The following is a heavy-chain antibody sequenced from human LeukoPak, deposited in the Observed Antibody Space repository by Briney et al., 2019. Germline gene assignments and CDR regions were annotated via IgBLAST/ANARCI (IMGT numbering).Heavy chain of an antibody. D-gene: IGHD3-10*01. Sequence: GGSLRLSCAASGFTVSSNYMSWVRQAPGKGLEWVSVIYSGGSTYYADSVKGRFTISRDNSKNTLYLQMNSLRAEDTAVYYCAKDLITMVRGVYFDYWGQGTLVTVSS. CDR3: AKDLITMVRGVYFDY. CDR1: GFTVSSNY. CDR2: IYSGGST. J-gene: IGHJ4*02. V-gene: IGHV3-53*01.